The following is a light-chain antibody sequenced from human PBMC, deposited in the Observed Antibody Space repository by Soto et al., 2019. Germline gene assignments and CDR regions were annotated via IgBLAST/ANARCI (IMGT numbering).Light chain of an antibody. CDR3: QQSGKSLPLT. CDR1: QIGCSNY. J-gene: IGKJ4*01. Sequence: EMVLTQSPGTLSLSPGDRATLSCRASQIGCSNYLAWYQQKPGQSPKLLIYGASSRATGIPDSFSGSGSGTDVILNISRLEPEHFAMYHCQQSGKSLPLTFGGGTKLEI. V-gene: IGKV3-20*01. CDR2: GAS.